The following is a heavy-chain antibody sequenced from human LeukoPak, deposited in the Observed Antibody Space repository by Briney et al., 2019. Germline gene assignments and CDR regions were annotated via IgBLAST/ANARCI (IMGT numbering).Heavy chain of an antibody. V-gene: IGHV3-30-3*01. CDR3: ATYSSLNRREFQY. Sequence: PGRSLRLSCAASGFTFSSYAMHWVRQAPGKGLEWVAVISYDGSNKYYADSVKGRFTISRDNSKNTLYLQKNSLRAEDTAVYYCATYSSLNRREFQYWGQGTLLTVSS. J-gene: IGHJ1*01. CDR1: GFTFSSYA. D-gene: IGHD3-22*01. CDR2: ISYDGSNK.